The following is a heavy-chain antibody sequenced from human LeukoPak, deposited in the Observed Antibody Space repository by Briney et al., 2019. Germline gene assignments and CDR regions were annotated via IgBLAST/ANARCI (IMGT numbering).Heavy chain of an antibody. CDR1: GFTISSYS. CDR2: ISSSSSYI. D-gene: IGHD3-10*01. Sequence: GGSLRLSCAASGFTISSYSMNWVRQAPGKGLEWVSSISSSSSYIYYADSVKGRFTISRDNAKNSLYLQMSSLRAEDTAVYYCARVAGSGSRKYYYGMDVWGQGTTVTVSS. CDR3: ARVAGSGSRKYYYGMDV. V-gene: IGHV3-21*01. J-gene: IGHJ6*02.